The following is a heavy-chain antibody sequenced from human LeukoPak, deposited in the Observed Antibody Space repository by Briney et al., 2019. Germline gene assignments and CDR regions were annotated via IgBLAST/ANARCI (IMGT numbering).Heavy chain of an antibody. D-gene: IGHD3-3*01. Sequence: GGSLRLSCAASGFTFSSYAMSWVRQAPGKGLEWVSTISGSGGSTYYADSVKGRFTISRDNSKNTLYLQMNSLRAEDTAVYYCATEGLRFLEWLLSSPTWTDYWGQGTLVTVSS. CDR3: ATEGLRFLEWLLSSPTWTDY. CDR1: GFTFSSYA. V-gene: IGHV3-23*01. J-gene: IGHJ4*02. CDR2: ISGSGGST.